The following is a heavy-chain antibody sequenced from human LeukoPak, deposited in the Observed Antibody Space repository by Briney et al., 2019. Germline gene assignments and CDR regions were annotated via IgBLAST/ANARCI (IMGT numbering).Heavy chain of an antibody. CDR3: AKADYDFWSGYYGFDY. J-gene: IGHJ4*02. CDR1: GFTFSSYA. Sequence: GRSLRLSCAASGFTFSSYAMHWVRQAPGKGLEWVAVISYDGSNKYYADSVKGRFTISRDNSKNTLYLQMNSLRAEDTAVYYCAKADYDFWSGYYGFDYWGQGTLVTVSS. V-gene: IGHV3-30*04. D-gene: IGHD3-3*01. CDR2: ISYDGSNK.